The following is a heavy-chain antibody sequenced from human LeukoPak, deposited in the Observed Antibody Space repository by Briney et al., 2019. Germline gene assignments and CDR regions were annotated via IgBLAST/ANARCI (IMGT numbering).Heavy chain of an antibody. CDR2: ISSSSSYI. J-gene: IGHJ4*02. Sequence: GGSLRLSCAASGFTFSSYSMNWDRQARGKGLEWVSSISSSSSYIYYAHSLKGPFTISRDNAKNSLYLQMNSLRAEDTAVYYCAIDVDIVAAITGDYWGQGALCAASS. CDR1: GFTFSSYS. CDR3: AIDVDIVAAITGDY. V-gene: IGHV3-21*01. D-gene: IGHD5-12*01.